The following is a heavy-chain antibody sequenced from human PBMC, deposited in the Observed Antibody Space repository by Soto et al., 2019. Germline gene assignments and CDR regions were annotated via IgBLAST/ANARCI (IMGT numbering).Heavy chain of an antibody. CDR3: ARGLQAPDYYYGMDM. D-gene: IGHD2-2*01. J-gene: IGHJ6*02. CDR2: ISAYNNYA. CDR1: GYTFTSYG. Sequence: QVQLVQSGAEVKKPGASVKVSCKASGYTFTSYGISWVRQAPGQGLEWMGWISAYNNYANYTQNLQGRVTMTTDTSTNTAYVELRSPRSDNTSGYYWARGLQAPDYYYGMDMWAQGSAVPV. V-gene: IGHV1-18*01.